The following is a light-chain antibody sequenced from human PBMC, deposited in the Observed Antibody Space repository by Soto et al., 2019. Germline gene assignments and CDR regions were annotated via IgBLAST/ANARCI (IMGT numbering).Light chain of an antibody. Sequence: EIVMTQSPAAMSVSPGERATLSCKASLSVSNNLAWYQQKPGQAPRLLIYDASTRATGIPARFSGSGSGTDFTLTISSLQSEDFAVYYCHQYNNWPPWTFGQGTKVETK. J-gene: IGKJ1*01. CDR2: DAS. V-gene: IGKV3-15*01. CDR1: LSVSNN. CDR3: HQYNNWPPWT.